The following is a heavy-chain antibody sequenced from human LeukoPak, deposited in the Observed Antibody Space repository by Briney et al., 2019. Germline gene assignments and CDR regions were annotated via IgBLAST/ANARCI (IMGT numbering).Heavy chain of an antibody. D-gene: IGHD3-22*01. CDR3: ARVSYYDSSGYYFLSYVDY. CDR2: IYSGGST. V-gene: IGHV3-53*01. CDR1: GFTVSSNY. J-gene: IGHJ4*02. Sequence: GGSLRLSCAASGFTVSSNYMSWVRQAPRKGLEWVSVIYSGGSTYYADSVRGRFTISRDNSKNTLYLQMNSLGAEDTAVYYCARVSYYDSSGYYFLSYVDYWGQGTLVTVSS.